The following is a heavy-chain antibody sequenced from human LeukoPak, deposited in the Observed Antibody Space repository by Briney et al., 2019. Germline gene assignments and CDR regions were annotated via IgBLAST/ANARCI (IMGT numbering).Heavy chain of an antibody. CDR3: ARDTYSNYFDL. Sequence: PSETLSLTCTFSGDSISRYYWSWIRQPPGKGLEWIGYIYYSGSTNYNPSLKSRVTISVDTSKNQFSLKLSSVTAADTAVYYCARDTYSNYFDLWGQGTLVTVSS. CDR2: IYYSGST. V-gene: IGHV4-59*01. D-gene: IGHD1-26*01. J-gene: IGHJ4*02. CDR1: GDSISRYY.